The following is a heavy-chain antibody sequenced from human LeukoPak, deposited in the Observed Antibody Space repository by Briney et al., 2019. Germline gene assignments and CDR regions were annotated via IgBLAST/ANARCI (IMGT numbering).Heavy chain of an antibody. J-gene: IGHJ4*02. Sequence: PGGSLTLSCAASGFTDSTNYMSWVRQAPGKGLERVSIIYTGGNTYYADSVKGRFTISRDNSKNTLYLQMNSLRAEDTAVYYCARRVWGSNRYTDCWGQGTLVTVSS. V-gene: IGHV3-53*01. CDR2: IYTGGNT. CDR1: GFTDSTNY. D-gene: IGHD3-16*02. CDR3: ARRVWGSNRYTDC.